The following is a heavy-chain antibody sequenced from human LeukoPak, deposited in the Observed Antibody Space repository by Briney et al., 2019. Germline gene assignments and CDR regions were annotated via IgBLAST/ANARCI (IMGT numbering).Heavy chain of an antibody. CDR2: ISSSSSTI. CDR1: GFTFSSYS. V-gene: IGHV3-48*01. J-gene: IGHJ6*03. Sequence: GGSLRLSCAASGFTFSSYSMNWVRQAPGKGLEWVSYISSSSSTIYYADSVKGRFTISRDNAKNSLYLQMNSLRAEDTAVYYCARVRYCSGGSCYWVSPGGYHYMDVWGKGTTVTVSS. CDR3: ARVRYCSGGSCYWVSPGGYHYMDV. D-gene: IGHD2-15*01.